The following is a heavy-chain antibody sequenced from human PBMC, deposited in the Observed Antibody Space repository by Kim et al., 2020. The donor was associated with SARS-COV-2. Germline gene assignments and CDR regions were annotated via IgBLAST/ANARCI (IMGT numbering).Heavy chain of an antibody. Sequence: GITNYDPSPASRVTISLDTAKNQVSLNLSSVTAADTAVYYCTRHAGSYFDYWGQGALVTVSS. V-gene: IGHV4-59*08. CDR2: GIT. CDR3: TRHAGSYFDY. J-gene: IGHJ4*02.